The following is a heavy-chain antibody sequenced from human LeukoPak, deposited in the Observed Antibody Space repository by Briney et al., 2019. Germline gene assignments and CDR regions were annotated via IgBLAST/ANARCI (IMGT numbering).Heavy chain of an antibody. CDR3: TRDRVGYYEGFDY. J-gene: IGHJ4*02. CDR2: ISSKAYCVTT. D-gene: IGHD3-22*01. Sequence: GGSLRLSCTATGFTFGDYAMSWVRQAPGKGLAWVGLISSKAYCVTTEYAASVKGRFTISRDDSKSIAYLQMNSMKTEDTAVYYCTRDRVGYYEGFDYWGQGTLVTVSS. V-gene: IGHV3-49*04. CDR1: GFTFGDYA.